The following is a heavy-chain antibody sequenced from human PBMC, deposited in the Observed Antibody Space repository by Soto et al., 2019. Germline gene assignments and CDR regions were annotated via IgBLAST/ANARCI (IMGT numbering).Heavy chain of an antibody. D-gene: IGHD2-2*01. J-gene: IGHJ4*02. Sequence: GGSLRLSCAASGFTFSSYAMSWARQAPGKGLEWVSAISGSGGSTYYADSVKGRFTISRDNSKNTLYLQMNSLRAEDTAVYYCAKDSYQGWDIVVVPAAKGHFDYWGQGTLVTVSS. CDR1: GFTFSSYA. CDR2: ISGSGGST. CDR3: AKDSYQGWDIVVVPAAKGHFDY. V-gene: IGHV3-23*01.